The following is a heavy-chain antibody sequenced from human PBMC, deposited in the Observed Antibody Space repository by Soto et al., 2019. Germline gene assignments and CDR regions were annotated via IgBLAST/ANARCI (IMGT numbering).Heavy chain of an antibody. CDR2: IYPGDSDA. CDR3: ARQAYFGSGTYYSDY. CDR1: GYNVISYW. J-gene: IGHJ4*02. D-gene: IGHD3-10*01. V-gene: IGHV5-51*01. Sequence: GESLKISCKASGYNVISYWIAWVRQMPGKGLEWMGIIYPGDSDATYSPSFEGQVTFSVDKSITTAYLQWISLKASDTAMYYCARQAYFGSGTYYSDYWGQGTQVTAPQ.